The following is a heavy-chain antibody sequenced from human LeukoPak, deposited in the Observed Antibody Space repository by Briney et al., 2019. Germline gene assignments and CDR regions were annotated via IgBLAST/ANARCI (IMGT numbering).Heavy chain of an antibody. CDR3: ARDRYYGPGSYALDY. J-gene: IGHJ4*02. Sequence: SDTLSLTCTVSGGSVSSGSYYWSWIPQPPGKGLEWIGYIYYSGSTNYNPSLKSRVTISVDTSKNQFSLKMSSVTAAGTGVYYCARDRYYGPGSYALDYWGQGTLVTVSS. V-gene: IGHV4-61*01. D-gene: IGHD3-10*01. CDR1: GGSVSSGSYY. CDR2: IYYSGST.